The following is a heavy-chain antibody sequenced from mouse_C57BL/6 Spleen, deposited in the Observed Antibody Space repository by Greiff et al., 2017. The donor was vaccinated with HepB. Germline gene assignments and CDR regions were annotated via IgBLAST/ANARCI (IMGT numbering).Heavy chain of an antibody. CDR1: GFTFSSYG. CDR2: ISSGGSYT. Sequence: DVMLVESGGDLVKPGGSLKLSCAASGFTFSSYGMSWVRQTPDKRLEWVATISSGGSYTYYPDSVKGRFTISRDNAKNTLYLQMSSLKSEDTAMYYCARHYYGSSYGNWYFDVWGTGTTVTVSS. V-gene: IGHV5-6*02. CDR3: ARHYYGSSYGNWYFDV. D-gene: IGHD1-1*01. J-gene: IGHJ1*03.